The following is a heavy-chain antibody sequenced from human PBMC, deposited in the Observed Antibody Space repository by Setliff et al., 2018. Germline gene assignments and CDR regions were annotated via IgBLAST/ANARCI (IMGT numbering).Heavy chain of an antibody. J-gene: IGHJ4*02. V-gene: IGHV4-61*09. CDR2: ISPSGST. CDR1: GASITSGGFY. D-gene: IGHD1-26*01. CDR3: ARSPSSGAYWNPRPFYSDY. Sequence: SETLSLTCSVSGASITSGGFYWTWIRQPAGKGLEWIGHISPSGSTTYNPSVKSRVTISLDTSKNHFSLKLGSVTAADTALYYCARSPSSGAYWNPRPFYSDYWARGTQVTVSS.